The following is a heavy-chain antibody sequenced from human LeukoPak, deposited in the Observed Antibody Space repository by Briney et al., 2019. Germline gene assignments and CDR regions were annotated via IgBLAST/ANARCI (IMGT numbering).Heavy chain of an antibody. J-gene: IGHJ4*02. D-gene: IGHD3-3*01. CDR3: ARVTTIFGVVRSLAY. V-gene: IGHV1-8*03. CDR1: GYTFTIYD. CDR2: MNPNSGNT. Sequence: ASVKVSCKASGYTFTIYDINWVRQATGHGLEWMGWMNPNSGNTGYAQKFQGRVTITRNTSISTTYMELSSLRSEDTAVYYCARVTTIFGVVRSLAYWGQGTLVTVSS.